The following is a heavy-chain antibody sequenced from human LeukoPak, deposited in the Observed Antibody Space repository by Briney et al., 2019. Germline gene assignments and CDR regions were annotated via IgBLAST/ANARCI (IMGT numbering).Heavy chain of an antibody. Sequence: RSLRLSCAASGFTFDYSAMTWVRQAPEKGLEWVSTINTGDITFYANSVKGRFTISRVNSKNALFLQMNSLRAEDTAIYYCVKGGFTYYDDWGQGTLVTVSS. CDR3: VKGGFTYYDD. D-gene: IGHD3-22*01. V-gene: IGHV3-23*01. CDR2: INTGDIT. CDR1: GFTFDYSA. J-gene: IGHJ4*02.